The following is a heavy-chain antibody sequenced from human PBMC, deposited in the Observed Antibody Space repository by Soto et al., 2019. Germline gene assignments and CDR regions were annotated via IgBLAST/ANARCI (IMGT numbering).Heavy chain of an antibody. V-gene: IGHV3-9*01. CDR2: ISWNSGSI. CDR3: AKAKVGSGTDAFDI. Sequence: GGSLRLSCAASGFTFDDYAMHWVRQAPGKGLEWVSGISWNSGSIGYADSVKGRFTISRDNAKNSLYLQMNSLRAEDTALYYCAKAKVGSGTDAFDIWGQGTMVTVSS. J-gene: IGHJ3*02. D-gene: IGHD6-19*01. CDR1: GFTFDDYA.